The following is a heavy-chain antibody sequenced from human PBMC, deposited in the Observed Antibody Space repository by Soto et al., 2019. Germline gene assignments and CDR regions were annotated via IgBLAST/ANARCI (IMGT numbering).Heavy chain of an antibody. D-gene: IGHD3-10*01. CDR1: GGSISSGGYY. CDR2: IYYSGST. CDR3: ARGQAMVRGVITTYYFDY. Sequence: QVQLQESGPGLVKPSQTLSLTCTVSGGSISSGGYYWSWIRQHPGKGLEWIGYIYYSGSTYYNPSLKSRVTISVDTSKNQFSLKLSSVTAADTAVYYCARGQAMVRGVITTYYFDYWGQGTLVTVSS. V-gene: IGHV4-31*03. J-gene: IGHJ4*02.